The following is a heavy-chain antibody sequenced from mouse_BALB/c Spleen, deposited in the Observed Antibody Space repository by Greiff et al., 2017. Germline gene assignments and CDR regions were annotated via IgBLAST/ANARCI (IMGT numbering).Heavy chain of an antibody. CDR3: ARSDYRYDGY. CDR2: INPSTGYT. J-gene: IGHJ2*01. Sequence: QVQLPQSGAELAKPGASVKMSCKASGYTFTSYWMHWVKQRPGQGLEWIGYINPSTGYTEYNQKFKDKATLTADKSSSTAYMQLSSLTSEDSAVYYCARSDYRYDGYWGQGTTLTVSS. D-gene: IGHD2-14*01. V-gene: IGHV1-7*01. CDR1: GYTFTSYW.